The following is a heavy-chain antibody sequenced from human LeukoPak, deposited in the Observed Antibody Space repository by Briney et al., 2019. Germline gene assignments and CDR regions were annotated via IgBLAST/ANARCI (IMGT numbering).Heavy chain of an antibody. Sequence: SETLSPTCTVSGGPTTSYYWSWIRQPPGKGLEWIGYIYYSGSTNYNPSLKSRVTISVDTSKNQFCLKLSSLTAADTAVYYCARDTSGYRRGSFDYWGQGTLVTVSS. D-gene: IGHD3-22*01. J-gene: IGHJ4*02. CDR1: GGPTTSYY. CDR3: ARDTSGYRRGSFDY. V-gene: IGHV4-59*01. CDR2: IYYSGST.